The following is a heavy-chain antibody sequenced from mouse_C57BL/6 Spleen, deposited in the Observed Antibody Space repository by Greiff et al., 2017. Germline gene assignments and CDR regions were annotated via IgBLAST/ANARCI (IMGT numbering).Heavy chain of an antibody. D-gene: IGHD4-1*01. CDR3: ARHPLTGTGYGYFDY. V-gene: IGHV1-62-2*01. CDR1: GYTFTEYT. CDR2: FYPGSGSI. J-gene: IGHJ2*01. Sequence: VQLVEPGAELVKPGASVKLSCKASGYTFTEYTIHWVKQRSGQGLEWIGWFYPGSGSIKYNEKFKDKATLTADKYSSTVYMELSRLTSEDSAVYFCARHPLTGTGYGYFDYWGQGTTLTVSS.